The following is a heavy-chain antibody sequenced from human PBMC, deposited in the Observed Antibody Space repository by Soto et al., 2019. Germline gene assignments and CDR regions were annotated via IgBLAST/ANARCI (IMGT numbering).Heavy chain of an antibody. Sequence: GGSLRLSCAASGFTFSSYSMNWVRQAPGKGLEWVSYISSSSSTIYYADSVKGRFTISRDNAKNSLYLQMNSLRAEDTALYYCARDVSPGSSSLYLDAFDIWGQGTMVTVSS. CDR3: ARDVSPGSSSLYLDAFDI. V-gene: IGHV3-48*01. J-gene: IGHJ3*02. CDR1: GFTFSSYS. CDR2: ISSSSSTI. D-gene: IGHD6-13*01.